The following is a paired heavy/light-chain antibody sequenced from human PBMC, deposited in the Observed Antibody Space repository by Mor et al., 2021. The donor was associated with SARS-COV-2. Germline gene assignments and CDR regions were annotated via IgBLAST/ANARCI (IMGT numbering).Heavy chain of an antibody. Sequence: EVQLVQSGAEVKKPGESLKISCKASGYSFTTYWIGWVRQMPGKGLEWMGIIYAGDSESRYSPSFQGQVTISADRSISTAYLQWSSLKASDTAMYYCARPGDAFKQIPEYFQHWGRGTLVTVSS. V-gene: IGHV5-51*01. CDR1: GYSFTTYW. CDR2: IYAGDSES. J-gene: IGHJ1*01. CDR3: ARPGDAFKQIPEYFQH. D-gene: IGHD2-2*01.
Light chain of an antibody. Sequence: EIVMTQSPATLSVSPGERATLSCRASQSVGSNLAWYQQKLGQAPRLLIYGASTRATGIPARFSGSGSGTEFTLTISSLQSEDFAVYYCQQYNKWLTFGGGTKVEIK. V-gene: IGKV3-15*01. CDR1: QSVGSN. J-gene: IGKJ4*01. CDR3: QQYNKWLT. CDR2: GAS.